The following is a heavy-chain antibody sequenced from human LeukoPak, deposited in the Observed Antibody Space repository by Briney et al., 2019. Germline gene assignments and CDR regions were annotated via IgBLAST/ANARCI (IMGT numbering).Heavy chain of an antibody. D-gene: IGHD5-18*01. Sequence: SETLSLTCTVSGGSISSYYWSWIRQPPGKGLEWIGYIYYSGSTNYNPSLKSRVTISVDTSKNQFSLKLSSVTAADTAVYYCARVVVQLWYGENYYFDYWGQGTLVTVSS. V-gene: IGHV4-59*01. CDR1: GGSISSYY. CDR3: ARVVVQLWYGENYYFDY. CDR2: IYYSGST. J-gene: IGHJ4*02.